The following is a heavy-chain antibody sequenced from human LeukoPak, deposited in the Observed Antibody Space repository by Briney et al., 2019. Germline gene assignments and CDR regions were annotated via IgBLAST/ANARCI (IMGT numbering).Heavy chain of an antibody. Sequence: ASVNVSGKASGYTVTSYYMHWLRQAPGQGGEWMGIINPSGGSTSYAQKFQARVTMNRDMSTSTDYMEPSSLRSEDTAVSYCARDNSLEDTEWWFDLWGKGTLVTVSS. J-gene: IGHJ5*02. CDR3: ARDNSLEDTEWWFDL. CDR1: GYTVTSYY. V-gene: IGHV1-46*01. D-gene: IGHD3-3*01. CDR2: INPSGGST.